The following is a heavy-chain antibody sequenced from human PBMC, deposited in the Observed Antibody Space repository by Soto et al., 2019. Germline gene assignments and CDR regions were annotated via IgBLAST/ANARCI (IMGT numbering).Heavy chain of an antibody. CDR3: APHLWFGELYY. CDR1: GFTFSSYA. CDR2: ISGSGGST. J-gene: IGHJ4*02. D-gene: IGHD3-10*01. Sequence: EGQLLESGGGLVQPGGSLRLSCAASGFTFSSYAMSWVRQAPGKGLEWVSAISGSGGSTYYADSVKGRFTISRDNSKNTLYLQMNSLRAEDTAVYYCAPHLWFGELYYWGQGTLVTVSS. V-gene: IGHV3-23*01.